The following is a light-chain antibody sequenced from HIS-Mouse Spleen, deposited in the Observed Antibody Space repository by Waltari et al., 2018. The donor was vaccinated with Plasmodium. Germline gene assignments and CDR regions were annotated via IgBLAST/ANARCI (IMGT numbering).Light chain of an antibody. Sequence: QSALTQPASVSGSPGQSLTISCTGTSSDVGGYNYVSCYQQHPGKAPQLMIYEVSNRPSGVSNRFSGSKSGNTASLTISGLQAEDEADYYCSSYTSSSTWVFGGGTKLTVL. CDR1: SSDVGGYNY. CDR3: SSYTSSSTWV. J-gene: IGLJ3*02. V-gene: IGLV2-14*01. CDR2: EVS.